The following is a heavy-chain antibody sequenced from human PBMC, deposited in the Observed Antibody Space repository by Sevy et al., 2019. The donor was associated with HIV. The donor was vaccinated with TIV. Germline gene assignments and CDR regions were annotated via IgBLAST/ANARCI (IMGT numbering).Heavy chain of an antibody. CDR3: ARGGYYYDNAAYYALDS. D-gene: IGHD3-22*01. CDR2: ISGSGGST. Sequence: GGSLRLSCAASGFTFSGYAMSWVRQAPGKGLEWVSSISGSGGSTYYADSVKVRFTISRDNAKNTLYLQMNNVRVEDTAVYYCARGGYYYDNAAYYALDSWGQGTLVTVSS. V-gene: IGHV3-23*01. J-gene: IGHJ4*02. CDR1: GFTFSGYA.